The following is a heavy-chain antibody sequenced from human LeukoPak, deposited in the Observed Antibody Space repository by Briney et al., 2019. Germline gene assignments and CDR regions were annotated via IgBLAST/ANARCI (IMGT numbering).Heavy chain of an antibody. V-gene: IGHV5-51*03. CDR2: IYPGDSDT. Sequence: PGESLKISCKGSGYSFTSYWIGWVRHMPEKGLEWMGIIYPGDSDTRYSPSCQGQVSTPADKSINTAYLQWRSLKASETDMYYCARLLAVAGYIGRVYAFDIWGQGTMVSVFS. J-gene: IGHJ3*02. D-gene: IGHD6-19*01. CDR3: ARLLAVAGYIGRVYAFDI. CDR1: GYSFTSYW.